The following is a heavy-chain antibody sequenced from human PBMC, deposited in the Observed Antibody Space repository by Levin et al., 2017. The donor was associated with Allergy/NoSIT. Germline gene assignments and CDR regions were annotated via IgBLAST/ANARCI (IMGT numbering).Heavy chain of an antibody. CDR2: INEDGSEK. CDR1: GFTFSRYW. D-gene: IGHD5-12*01. Sequence: QSSETLSLTCAASGFTFSRYWMSWVRQAPGKGLEWVANINEDGSEKYYVDSVKGRFTISRDNAKNSVYLQMNSLRAEDTAVYYCASWLRRTFDYWGQGTLVSVSS. CDR3: ASWLRRTFDY. V-gene: IGHV3-7*01. J-gene: IGHJ4*02.